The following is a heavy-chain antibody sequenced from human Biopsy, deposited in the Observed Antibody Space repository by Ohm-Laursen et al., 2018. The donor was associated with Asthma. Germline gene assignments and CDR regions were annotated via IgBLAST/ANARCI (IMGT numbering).Heavy chain of an antibody. CDR2: ISSSGSTI. D-gene: IGHD6-19*01. CDR3: ARDREYSSGWYQPLFDY. V-gene: IGHV3-11*01. CDR1: GFTFSDYY. Sequence: SLRLSCAASGFTFSDYYMSWIRQAPGKGLEWVSYISSSGSTIYYADSVEGRFTISRDNAKNSLYLQMNSLRAEDTAVYYCARDREYSSGWYQPLFDYWGQGTLVTVSS. J-gene: IGHJ4*02.